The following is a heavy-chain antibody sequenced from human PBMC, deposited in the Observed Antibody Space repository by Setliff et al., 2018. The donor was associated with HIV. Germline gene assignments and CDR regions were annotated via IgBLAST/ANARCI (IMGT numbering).Heavy chain of an antibody. CDR3: AKKGGDQWLFGGYAFDI. D-gene: IGHD3-22*01. CDR2: IYPGDSDI. J-gene: IGHJ3*02. V-gene: IGHV5-51*01. Sequence: GESLKISCKVSGYNFAGYWIAWVRQMPGKGLEWMGFIYPGDSDIRYSPSFQGQVTISVDKSITTAYLQWSSLKASDTAIYYCAKKGGDQWLFGGYAFDIWGQGIMVTVSS. CDR1: GYNFAGYW.